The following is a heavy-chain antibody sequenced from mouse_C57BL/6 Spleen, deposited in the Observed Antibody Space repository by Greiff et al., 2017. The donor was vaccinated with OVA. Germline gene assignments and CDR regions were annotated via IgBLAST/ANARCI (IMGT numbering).Heavy chain of an antibody. J-gene: IGHJ2*01. CDR1: GYTFTSYW. V-gene: IGHV1-50*01. D-gene: IGHD1-1*01. CDR3: ARSLHYYGSSYGFDY. CDR2: IDPSDSYT. Sequence: QVQLQQPGAELVKPGASVKLSCKASGYTFTSYWMQWVKQRPGQGLEWIGEIDPSDSYTNYNQKFKGKATLTVDTSSSTAYMQLSSLTSEDSAVYYCARSLHYYGSSYGFDYWGQGTTLTVSS.